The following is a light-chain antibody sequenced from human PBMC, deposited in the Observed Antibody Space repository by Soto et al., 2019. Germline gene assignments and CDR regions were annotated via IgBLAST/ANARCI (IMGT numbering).Light chain of an antibody. CDR2: AAS. CDR3: QQNYRPPPVN. CDR1: QSVARF. V-gene: IGKV1-39*01. J-gene: IGKJ5*01. Sequence: SQRTELPACLSATIEDRVTITCRASQSVARFLNCYQQRPGTAPKLMIVAASSLQSGVPSRFSGSGSGTHFTLTINSLQPEYSATYYCQQNYRPPPVNFGQGTRLEIK.